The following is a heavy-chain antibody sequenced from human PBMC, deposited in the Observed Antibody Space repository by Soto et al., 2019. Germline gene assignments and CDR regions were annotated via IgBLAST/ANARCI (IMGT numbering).Heavy chain of an antibody. D-gene: IGHD2-15*01. J-gene: IGHJ4*02. CDR2: IFSSGIT. CDR3: ARHLPGSVFGQDY. Sequence: SETLSLTCTVSGGSIMSYFWSWVRQPPGKGLDWIGQIFSSGITYYSPSLKSRVTISVDTSENQFSLKLSSVTAADTAVYYCARHLPGSVFGQDYWGPGSQVTVSS. CDR1: GGSIMSYF. V-gene: IGHV4-59*08.